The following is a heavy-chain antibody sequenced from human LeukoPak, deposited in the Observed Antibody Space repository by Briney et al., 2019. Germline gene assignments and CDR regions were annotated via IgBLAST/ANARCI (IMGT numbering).Heavy chain of an antibody. CDR2: INPNSGGT. J-gene: IGHJ4*02. V-gene: IGHV1-2*02. CDR1: GYTFTGYY. CDR3: ARGYGGNSGVPYDY. Sequence: ASVTVSCTASGYTFTGYYMHWVRQAPGQGLEWMGWINPNSGGTNYAQKFQGRVTMTRDTSISTAYMELSRLRSDDTAVYYCARGYGGNSGVPYDYWGQGTLVTVSS. D-gene: IGHD4-23*01.